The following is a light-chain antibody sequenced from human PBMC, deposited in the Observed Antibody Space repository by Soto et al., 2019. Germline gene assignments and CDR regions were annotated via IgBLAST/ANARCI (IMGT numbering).Light chain of an antibody. J-gene: IGLJ2*01. Sequence: QSVLTQPASVSGSPGQSIAISCTGTSRDVGGYNYVSWYQQHPGKAPKLMIYDVSNRPSGVSNRFSGSKSGNTASLTISGLQAEDEADYYCSSYTGSNLVVFGGGTKLTVL. CDR2: DVS. V-gene: IGLV2-14*01. CDR3: SSYTGSNLVV. CDR1: SRDVGGYNY.